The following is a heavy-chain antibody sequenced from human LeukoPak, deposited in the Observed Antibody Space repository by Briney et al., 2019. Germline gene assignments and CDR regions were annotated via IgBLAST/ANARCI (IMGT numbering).Heavy chain of an antibody. V-gene: IGHV1-8*01. CDR3: ARERKGYYYYYMDV. J-gene: IGHJ6*03. CDR2: MNPNSGNT. CDR1: GYTFTSYD. Sequence: ASVKVSCKASGYTFTSYDINWVRQATGQGLEWMGWMNPNSGNTGYAQKFQGRVTMTRNTSISTAYMELSSLRSEDTAAYYCARERKGYYYYYMDVWGKGTTVTISS.